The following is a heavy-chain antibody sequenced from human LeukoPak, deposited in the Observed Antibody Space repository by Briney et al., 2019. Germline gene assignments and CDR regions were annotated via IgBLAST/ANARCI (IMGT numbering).Heavy chain of an antibody. D-gene: IGHD3-10*01. V-gene: IGHV4-34*01. CDR2: INHSGST. J-gene: IGHJ3*01. CDR3: AKVRVITMVRGVRPLGAFDV. Sequence: SETLSLTCAVYGGSFSGYYWSWIRQPPGKGLEWIGEINHSGSTNYNPSLKSRVTVSVDRPKNQISLKLTSVTAADTAVYYCAKVRVITMVRGVRPLGAFDVWGQGTMVTVSS. CDR1: GGSFSGYY.